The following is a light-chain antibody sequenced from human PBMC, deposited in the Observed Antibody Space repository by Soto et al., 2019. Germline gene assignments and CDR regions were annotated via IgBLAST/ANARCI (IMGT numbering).Light chain of an antibody. Sequence: EIVLTQSPGTLPLSPGERATLSCRASQSVGRNYLAWYQQKPGQAPRLLIYGASTRATGIPDRFSGSGSGTDFPLTISRLEPEDFPVFYCQQYASSPLTFGGGTKVEIK. V-gene: IGKV3-20*01. J-gene: IGKJ4*01. CDR1: QSVGRNY. CDR2: GAS. CDR3: QQYASSPLT.